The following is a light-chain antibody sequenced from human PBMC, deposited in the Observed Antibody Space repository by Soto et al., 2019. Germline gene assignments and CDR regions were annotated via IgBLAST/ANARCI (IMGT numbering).Light chain of an antibody. Sequence: EVVMTQSPDTLSVSPGETVTLSCRASQSVRSKLAWYQQKPGQAPRLFIYGASTRATGIPARFSGSGSGTEFTLTISSLQSEDFAIYYCQQYNNWPPLTFGQGTRLEIK. V-gene: IGKV3-15*01. CDR2: GAS. J-gene: IGKJ5*01. CDR1: QSVRSK. CDR3: QQYNNWPPLT.